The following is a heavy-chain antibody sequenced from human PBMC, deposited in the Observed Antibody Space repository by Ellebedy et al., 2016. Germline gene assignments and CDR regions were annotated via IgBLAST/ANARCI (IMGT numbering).Heavy chain of an antibody. V-gene: IGHV2-5*01. CDR1: GGSISSYYW. CDR2: IYWNGDK. Sequence: TLSLTCTVSGGSISSYYWSWIRQPPGKALEWLVVIYWNGDKRYSPSLRSRLTVTRDTSKNQVVLLMSDMDPVDTATYYCAHRLGGYSSNWNGGIFDYWGQGTLVTVSS. CDR3: AHRLGGYSSNWNGGIFDY. J-gene: IGHJ4*02. D-gene: IGHD6-13*01.